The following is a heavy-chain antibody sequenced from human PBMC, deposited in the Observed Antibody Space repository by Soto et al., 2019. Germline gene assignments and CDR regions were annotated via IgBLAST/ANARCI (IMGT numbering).Heavy chain of an antibody. D-gene: IGHD3-10*01. V-gene: IGHV1-69*01. CDR1: GGTFSSYA. J-gene: IGHJ6*02. CDR2: IIPIFGTA. CDR3: ARDRSGRDYYGMDV. Sequence: QVQLVQSGAEVKKPGSSVKVSCKASGGTFSSYAISWVRQAPGQGLEWMGGIIPIFGTANYAQKFQGRVTITADESTSTAYMELSSLRSEDTAVYYCARDRSGRDYYGMDVWGQGTTVTVSS.